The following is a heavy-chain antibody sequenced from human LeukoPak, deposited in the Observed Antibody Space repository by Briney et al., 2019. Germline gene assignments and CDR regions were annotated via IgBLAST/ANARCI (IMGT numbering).Heavy chain of an antibody. CDR1: GYTFTGYY. V-gene: IGHV1-2*02. J-gene: IGHJ4*02. Sequence: ASVKVSCKASGYTFTGYYMHWVRQAPGQGLVWMGWINPNSGGTNYAQKFQGRVTMTRDTSISTAYMELSRLRSDDTAVYYCARDNITGPTGCDYWGQGTLVTVSS. D-gene: IGHD1-7*01. CDR3: ARDNITGPTGCDY. CDR2: INPNSGGT.